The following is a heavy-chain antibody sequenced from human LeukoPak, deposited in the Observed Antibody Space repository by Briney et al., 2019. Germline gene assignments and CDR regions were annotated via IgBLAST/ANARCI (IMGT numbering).Heavy chain of an antibody. CDR1: GGSFSGYY. J-gene: IGHJ6*03. D-gene: IGHD5-18*01. CDR2: INHSGST. V-gene: IGHV4-34*01. Sequence: SETLSLTCAVYGGSFSGYYWSWIRQPPGKGLEWIGEINHSGSTNYNPSLKSRVTISVDTSKNQFSLKLTSVTAADTAVYYCARTTEGGYTYGYFYYYYMDAWGKGTTVTISS. CDR3: ARTTEGGYTYGYFYYYYMDA.